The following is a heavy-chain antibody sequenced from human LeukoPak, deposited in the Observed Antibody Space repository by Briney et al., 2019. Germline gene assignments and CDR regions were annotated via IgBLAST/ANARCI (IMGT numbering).Heavy chain of an antibody. V-gene: IGHV4-61*08. CDR1: GGSISSGGYY. CDR2: IYYSGST. D-gene: IGHD3-22*01. J-gene: IGHJ4*02. Sequence: PSETLSLTCTVSGGSISSGGYYWSWIRQHPGKGLEWIGYIYYSGSTNYNPSLKSRVTISVDTSKNQFSLKLSSVTAADTAAYYCARLPYYDSSGYYPYYFDYWGQGTLVTVSS. CDR3: ARLPYYDSSGYYPYYFDY.